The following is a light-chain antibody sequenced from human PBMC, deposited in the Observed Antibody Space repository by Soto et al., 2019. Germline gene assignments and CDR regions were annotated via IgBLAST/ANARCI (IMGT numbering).Light chain of an antibody. CDR3: SSYTSSTLYV. Sequence: QSVLTQPASVSGSPGQSITISCTGTSSDVGGYNYVSWYQQHPGKAPKLMIYDVSNRPSGVSNRFSGSKSGNTAPLTISGLQAEDEADYYCSSYTSSTLYVFGTGTKVTGL. CDR1: SSDVGGYNY. J-gene: IGLJ1*01. CDR2: DVS. V-gene: IGLV2-14*01.